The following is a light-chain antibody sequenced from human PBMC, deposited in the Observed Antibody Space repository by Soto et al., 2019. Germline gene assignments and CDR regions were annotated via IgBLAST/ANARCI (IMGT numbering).Light chain of an antibody. Sequence: IQLTQSPSSLSASVGDTVTITCRASQSISTYLNWYQHKPGKAPNLLIQAASTLLSGVPSRFSGSRSETDFTLIISSLRPEYFATYYCHQSYRTPYTFGQGTNLEIK. V-gene: IGKV1-39*01. CDR2: AAS. CDR1: QSISTY. CDR3: HQSYRTPYT. J-gene: IGKJ2*01.